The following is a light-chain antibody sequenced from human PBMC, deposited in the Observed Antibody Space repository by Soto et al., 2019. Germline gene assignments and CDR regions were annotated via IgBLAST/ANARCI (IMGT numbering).Light chain of an antibody. V-gene: IGKV1-39*01. CDR2: TAS. CDR3: QQTYSSHPWS. J-gene: IGKJ1*01. CDR1: QTIGKY. Sequence: DIQMTQSPSSLSASVGDRITITCRASQTIGKYLNWYQQKVGRAPQILINTASTLIVEVPSRFSGGCTGTDFTLTISNLQPEDFGPYYCQQTYSSHPWSFGQGTKVEI.